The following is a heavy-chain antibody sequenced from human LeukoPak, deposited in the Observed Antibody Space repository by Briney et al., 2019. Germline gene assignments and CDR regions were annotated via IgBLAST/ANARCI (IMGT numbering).Heavy chain of an antibody. CDR2: IYYSGST. D-gene: IGHD5-18*01. Sequence: SETLSLTCSVSGGSISSSSYYWGWLRQPPGKGLEWIGSIYYSGSTYYNPSLKSRVTIFVDTSKNQFSLKLSSVTAADTAVYYCARVKKGGYSYDIDYWGQGTLVTVSS. CDR1: GGSISSSSYY. CDR3: ARVKKGGYSYDIDY. J-gene: IGHJ4*02. V-gene: IGHV4-39*07.